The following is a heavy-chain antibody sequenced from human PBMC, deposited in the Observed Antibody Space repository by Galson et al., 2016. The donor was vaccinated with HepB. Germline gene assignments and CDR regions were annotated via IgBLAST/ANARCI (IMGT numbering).Heavy chain of an antibody. CDR3: APLTSTSAAEY. J-gene: IGHJ4*02. CDR1: GLTFSSYE. D-gene: IGHD2-15*01. Sequence: SLRLSCAASGLTFSSYEMSWVRQGPGKGLEWVSYIGRSGSPIYYADSVKGRFTISRDNAKNSLYLQMNGLRAEDTAVYYCAPLTSTSAAEYWGQGTLVTVSS. V-gene: IGHV3-48*03. CDR2: IGRSGSPI.